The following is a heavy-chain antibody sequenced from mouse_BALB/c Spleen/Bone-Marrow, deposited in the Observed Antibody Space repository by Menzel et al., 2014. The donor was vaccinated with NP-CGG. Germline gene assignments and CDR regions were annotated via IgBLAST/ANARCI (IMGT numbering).Heavy chain of an antibody. D-gene: IGHD2-1*01. CDR1: GFSFTSYW. CDR3: ASPSDGNPFAY. J-gene: IGHJ3*01. V-gene: IGHV1S127*01. CDR2: IDPSDSET. Sequence: VQLPQSGPQLVRPGASVKISCKASGFSFTSYWMHWVKQRPGQGLEWIGMIDPSDSETRLNQKFKDKATLTVDKSSSTAYMQLSSPTSEDSAVYYCASPSDGNPFAYWGQGTLVTVSA.